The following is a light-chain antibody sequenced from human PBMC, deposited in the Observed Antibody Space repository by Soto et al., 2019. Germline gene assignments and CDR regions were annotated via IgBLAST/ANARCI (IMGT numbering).Light chain of an antibody. V-gene: IGLV4-69*01. CDR1: SGHSSYA. J-gene: IGLJ3*02. CDR3: QTWGTGIWV. Sequence: QSVLTQSPSASASLGASVKLTCTLSSGHSSYAIAWHQQQPEKGPRYLMKLNSDGSHSKGDGIPDRFSGSSSGAERYLTISSLHSEGGADYYCQTWGTGIWVVGGGSKLTVL. CDR2: LNSDGSH.